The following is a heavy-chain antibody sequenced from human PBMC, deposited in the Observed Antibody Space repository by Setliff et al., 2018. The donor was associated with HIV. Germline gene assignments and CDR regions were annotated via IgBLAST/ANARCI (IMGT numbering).Heavy chain of an antibody. CDR3: AAYCGGDCYSVDY. CDR2: INTHSGYT. J-gene: IGHJ4*02. V-gene: IGHV1-18*01. D-gene: IGHD2-21*02. CDR1: GYTFNNYG. Sequence: ASVKVSCKASGYTFNNYGISWVRQAPGQGLEWMGWINTHSGYTNYAQNVQGRVTVTMDTSTSTAYMELRSLKSEDTAVYYCAAYCGGDCYSVDYWGQGTLVTVSS.